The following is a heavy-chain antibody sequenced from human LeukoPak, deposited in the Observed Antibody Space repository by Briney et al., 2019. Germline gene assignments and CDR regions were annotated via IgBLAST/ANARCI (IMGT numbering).Heavy chain of an antibody. V-gene: IGHV3-48*03. D-gene: IGHD3-10*01. CDR2: ISTSGSTT. CDR3: AREIFGSGSYPDF. CDR1: GFTFSDYE. J-gene: IGHJ4*02. Sequence: GGSLRLSCAASGFTFSDYEINWVRQAPGKGLEWVSCISTSGSTTYYADSVKGRFTISRDNAKNSLFLQMNTLTAEDTAVYYCAREIFGSGSYPDFWGQGTLVTVSS.